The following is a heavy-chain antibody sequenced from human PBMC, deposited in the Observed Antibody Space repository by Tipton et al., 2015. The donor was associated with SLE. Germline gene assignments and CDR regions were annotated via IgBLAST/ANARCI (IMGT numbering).Heavy chain of an antibody. CDR2: IYPGDSDT. V-gene: IGHV5-51*03. CDR3: AKSVRFWYFDL. Sequence: QLVQSGAEVKKPGESLKISCKASGYIFTNNWIGWVRQKPGKGLEWMGIIYPGDSDTRYSPSFQGQVTMSVDKSISTAYLQWSSLKSSDSAIYYCAKSVRFWYFDLWGRGTLLSVSS. J-gene: IGHJ2*01. CDR1: GYIFTNNW. D-gene: IGHD5/OR15-5a*01.